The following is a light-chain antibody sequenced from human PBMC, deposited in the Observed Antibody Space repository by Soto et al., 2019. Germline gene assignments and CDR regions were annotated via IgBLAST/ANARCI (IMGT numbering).Light chain of an antibody. CDR2: GAS. J-gene: IGKJ1*01. Sequence: EIVITHSPATLSFSPGERATLSCRASQNVGNNLVWYQQKPGQAPRLLIYGASTRAAGIPDRFSGSGSGTEFTLTISGLQSDDFAVYYCQQFNNWPPWTFGQGTKVDIK. CDR3: QQFNNWPPWT. CDR1: QNVGNN. V-gene: IGKV3-15*01.